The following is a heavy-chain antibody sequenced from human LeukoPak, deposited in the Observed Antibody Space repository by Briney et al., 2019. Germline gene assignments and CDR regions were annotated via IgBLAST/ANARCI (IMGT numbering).Heavy chain of an antibody. Sequence: PGRSLRLSCAASGFTFSSYGMHWVRQAPGKGLEWVAAIWYDGSNKYYADSVKGRFTISRDNSKNTLYLQMNSLRAEDTAVYYCARGRGITMVRGVMTYWGQGTLVTVSS. CDR2: IWYDGSNK. CDR1: GFTFSSYG. J-gene: IGHJ4*02. V-gene: IGHV3-33*01. CDR3: ARGRGITMVRGVMTY. D-gene: IGHD3-10*01.